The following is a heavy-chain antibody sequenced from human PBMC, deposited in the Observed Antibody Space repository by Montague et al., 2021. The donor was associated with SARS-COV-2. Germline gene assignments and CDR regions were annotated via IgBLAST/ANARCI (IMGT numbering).Heavy chain of an antibody. CDR1: GGSISSDDSY. CDR3: ARMYVQAHGTSGASYSDD. Sequence: TLSLTCTVSGGSISSDDSYWTWLRQHPGQVLEWIGYISYSGRNSYNVSLKSRLTIYADTSDNQFSLKLTSMTAADTAVYYCARMYVQAHGTSGASYSDDWGRGTLVTVSS. J-gene: IGHJ4*02. V-gene: IGHV4-31*03. D-gene: IGHD2-21*01. CDR2: ISYSGRN.